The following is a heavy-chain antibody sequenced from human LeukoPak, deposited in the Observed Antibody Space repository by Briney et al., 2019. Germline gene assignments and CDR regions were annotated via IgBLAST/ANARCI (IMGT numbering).Heavy chain of an antibody. J-gene: IGHJ4*02. V-gene: IGHV3-23*01. Sequence: SGGSLRLSCAASGFIFSRHAMSWVRQAPGKGLEWVSTTGLESVHTLCADSVQGRLTVSRDNSRNTLDLQMDNLRVDDTAVYYCAKGDDIGKHPTRAYYFDIWGQGTLVTVSS. CDR2: TGLESVHT. CDR3: AKGDDIGKHPTRAYYFDI. D-gene: IGHD5-24*01. CDR1: GFIFSRHA.